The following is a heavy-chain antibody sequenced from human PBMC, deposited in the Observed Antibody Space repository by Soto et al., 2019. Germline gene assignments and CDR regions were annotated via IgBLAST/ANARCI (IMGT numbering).Heavy chain of an antibody. V-gene: IGHV4-30-4*01. D-gene: IGHD4-17*01. J-gene: IGHJ4*02. CDR3: ARADDFSDRFDY. Sequence: SETLSLTCTVSGGSIISGDFCCVWIRQPPGKGLELIGNIYYSGSTYYNPSLRSRAIMSVDTSQNQFSLKLSSLTAADTAVYFCARADDFSDRFDYWGQGALVTV. CDR2: IYYSGST. CDR1: GGSIISGDFC.